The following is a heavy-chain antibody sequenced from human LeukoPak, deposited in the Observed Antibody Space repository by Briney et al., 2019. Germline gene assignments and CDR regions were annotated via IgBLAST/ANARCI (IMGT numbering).Heavy chain of an antibody. D-gene: IGHD2-2*01. Sequence: GGSLRLSCAASGFTFSSYAMSWVRQAPGKGLEWVSGISGSGDNTYYADSVKGRFTISRDNAKNSLYLQMNSLRAEDTAVYYCAREWGLGYCSSTNCYSDYWGQGTLVTVSS. CDR2: ISGSGDNT. CDR1: GFTFSSYA. CDR3: AREWGLGYCSSTNCYSDY. V-gene: IGHV3-23*01. J-gene: IGHJ4*02.